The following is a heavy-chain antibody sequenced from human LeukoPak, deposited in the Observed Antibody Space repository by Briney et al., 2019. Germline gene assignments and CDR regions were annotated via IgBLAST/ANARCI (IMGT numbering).Heavy chain of an antibody. Sequence: PSETLSLTCTVSGGSISSYYWSWIRHPPGKGLEWIGYIYYSGSTNYNPSLKSRVTISVDTSKNQFSLKLSSVTAADTAVYYCARRKGDTAMVMFDYWGQGTLVTVSS. D-gene: IGHD5-18*01. J-gene: IGHJ4*02. CDR1: GGSISSYY. CDR3: ARRKGDTAMVMFDY. V-gene: IGHV4-59*08. CDR2: IYYSGST.